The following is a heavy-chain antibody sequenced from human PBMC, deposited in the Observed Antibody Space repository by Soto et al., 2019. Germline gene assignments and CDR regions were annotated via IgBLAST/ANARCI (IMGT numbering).Heavy chain of an antibody. CDR1: IGSISTYY. D-gene: IGHD6-13*01. V-gene: IGHV4-59*01. CDR2: THSSGTT. J-gene: IGHJ4*01. CDR3: AGSYGNAWYTY. Sequence: TLSLTCTVSIGSISTYYWSWIRQPPGKGLEWIGYTHSSGTTHYNPSLKSRVTTSVDTSKNQFSLRLSSVTAADTAIYYCAGSYGNAWYTYWGQGTLVTVSS.